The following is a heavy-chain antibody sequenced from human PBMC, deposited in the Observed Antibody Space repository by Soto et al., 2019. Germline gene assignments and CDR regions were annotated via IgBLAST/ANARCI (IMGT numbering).Heavy chain of an antibody. CDR3: VWFWGNSCPKGTLDI. D-gene: IGHD2-2*01. Sequence: ASVKVSCKASGYTFTSYAIHRVRQALGQRLEWMGWINAGNGNTKYSQKFQGRVTITRDTSASTAYMEVSSLRSEDTAVYYCVWFWGNSCPKGTLDIWGQGTMVTVSS. CDR2: INAGNGNT. CDR1: GYTFTSYA. J-gene: IGHJ3*02. V-gene: IGHV1-3*01.